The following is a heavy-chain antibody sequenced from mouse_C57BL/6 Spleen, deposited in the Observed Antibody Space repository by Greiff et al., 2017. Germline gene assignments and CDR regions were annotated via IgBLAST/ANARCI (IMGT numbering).Heavy chain of an antibody. V-gene: IGHV1-7*01. CDR3: ANDGSSSGFAY. D-gene: IGHD1-1*01. Sequence: VKLQESGAELAKPGASVKLSCKASGYTFTSYWMHWVKQRPGQGLEWIGYINPSSGYTKYNQKFKDKVTLTADKSSSTAYMQLSSLTYEDSAVYYCANDGSSSGFAYWGQGTLVTVSA. CDR2: INPSSGYT. J-gene: IGHJ3*01. CDR1: GYTFTSYW.